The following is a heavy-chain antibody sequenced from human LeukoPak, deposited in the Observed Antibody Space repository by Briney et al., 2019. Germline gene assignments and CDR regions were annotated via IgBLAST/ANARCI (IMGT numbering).Heavy chain of an antibody. CDR3: AKDDAWLQFND. CDR1: GFTFSAYW. D-gene: IGHD5-24*01. CDR2: INSDGSST. V-gene: IGHV3-74*01. J-gene: IGHJ4*02. Sequence: GGSLRLSCAASGFTFSAYWMHWVRQAPGKGLVWVSRINSDGSSTSYADSVKGRFTISRDNSENTLYLHMNSLRAGDTAVYFCAKDDAWLQFNDWGQGTLVTVSS.